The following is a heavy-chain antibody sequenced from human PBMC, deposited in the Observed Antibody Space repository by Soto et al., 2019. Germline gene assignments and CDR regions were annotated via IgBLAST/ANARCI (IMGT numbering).Heavy chain of an antibody. J-gene: IGHJ5*02. Sequence: GASVKVSSKASGGTLSSYAISWVRQAPGQGLEWMGGIIPIFGTANYAQTFQGRVTITADESTSTAYMELSSLRSEDTAVYYCARVPHYYGSGTTPGSDYNWFDPWGQGTLVTVSS. V-gene: IGHV1-69*13. CDR3: ARVPHYYGSGTTPGSDYNWFDP. CDR2: IIPIFGTA. D-gene: IGHD3-10*01. CDR1: GGTLSSYA.